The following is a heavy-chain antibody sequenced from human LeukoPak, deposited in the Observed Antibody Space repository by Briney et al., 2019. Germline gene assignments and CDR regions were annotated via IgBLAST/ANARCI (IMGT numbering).Heavy chain of an antibody. D-gene: IGHD3-3*01. J-gene: IGHJ4*02. CDR2: IYTSGST. CDR3: ARGRKYYDFWSGYYSNFDY. V-gene: IGHV4-34*01. Sequence: SETLSLTCAVYGGSFSGYYWSWIRQPPGKGLEWIGRIYTSGSTTYNPSLKSRVTISGDTSENQFSLKLSSVTAADTAVYYCARGRKYYDFWSGYYSNFDYWGQGTLVTVSS. CDR1: GGSFSGYY.